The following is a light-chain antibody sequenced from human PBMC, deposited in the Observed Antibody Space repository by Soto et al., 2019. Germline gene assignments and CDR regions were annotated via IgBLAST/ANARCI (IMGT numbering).Light chain of an antibody. J-gene: IGKJ3*01. CDR1: QSVSSN. Sequence: EIVMTQSPATLSVSPGERATLSCRASQSVSSNLAWYQQKPGQAPRLLIYGASTRATGIPARFSGSGSGTEFTLNISSLQSEDFAVYYCQQYNNWPPGVFTFGPGTKVDIK. V-gene: IGKV3-15*01. CDR2: GAS. CDR3: QQYNNWPPGVFT.